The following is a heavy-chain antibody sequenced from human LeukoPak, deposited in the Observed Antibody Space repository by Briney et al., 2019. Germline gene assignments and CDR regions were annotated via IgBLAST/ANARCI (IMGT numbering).Heavy chain of an antibody. CDR2: VSGDGDVT. Sequence: GGSLRLSCTASGFNFRDFSMHWVRQIPGQGLEWVSLVSGDGDVTYYAASVKGRFTISRDNGRNLLYLQMNSLSGEDTAFYYCAKGNNTISFNFDYWGQGTLVTVSS. V-gene: IGHV3-43*02. CDR3: AKGNNTISFNFDY. D-gene: IGHD1-14*01. CDR1: GFNFRDFS. J-gene: IGHJ4*02.